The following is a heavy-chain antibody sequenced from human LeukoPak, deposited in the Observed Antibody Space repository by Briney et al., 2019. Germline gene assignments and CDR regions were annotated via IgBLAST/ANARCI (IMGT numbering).Heavy chain of an antibody. CDR1: GGSISGYY. Sequence: SETLSLTCGVYGGSISGYYWSWIRKPPGKGLEWIGEIHYSGATNYNPSLKSRVTISIDTSKNQMSLKLSSVTAADTAVYYCARGNILTGYCFDYWGQGSLVTVSS. D-gene: IGHD3-9*01. V-gene: IGHV4-34*01. CDR2: IHYSGAT. J-gene: IGHJ4*02. CDR3: ARGNILTGYCFDY.